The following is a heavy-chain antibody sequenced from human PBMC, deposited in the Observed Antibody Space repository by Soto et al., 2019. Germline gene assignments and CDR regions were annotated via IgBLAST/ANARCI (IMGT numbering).Heavy chain of an antibody. CDR3: ATEAYCGGDCSPPFDY. V-gene: IGHV3-33*01. Sequence: QVQLVESGGGVVQPGRSLRLSCAASGFTFSSYGMHWVRQAPGKGLEWVAVIWYDGSNKYYADSVKGRFTISRDNSKNTLYLQMNSLRAEDTAVYYCATEAYCGGDCSPPFDYWGQGTPVTVSS. J-gene: IGHJ4*02. CDR2: IWYDGSNK. CDR1: GFTFSSYG. D-gene: IGHD2-21*02.